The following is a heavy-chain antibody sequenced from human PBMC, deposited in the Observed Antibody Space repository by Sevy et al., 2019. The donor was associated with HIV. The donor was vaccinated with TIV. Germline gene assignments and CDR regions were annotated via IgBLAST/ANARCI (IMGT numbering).Heavy chain of an antibody. CDR1: GFTFSSYS. CDR2: ISSSSSYI. Sequence: GGSLRLSCAASGFTFSSYSMNWVRQAPGKGLEWVSSISSSSSYIYYADSVKGRFTISRDNAKNSLYLQMNSLRAEDTAVYYCARGDDCSGGSCYFDYWGQRTLVTVSS. D-gene: IGHD2-15*01. CDR3: ARGDDCSGGSCYFDY. J-gene: IGHJ4*02. V-gene: IGHV3-21*01.